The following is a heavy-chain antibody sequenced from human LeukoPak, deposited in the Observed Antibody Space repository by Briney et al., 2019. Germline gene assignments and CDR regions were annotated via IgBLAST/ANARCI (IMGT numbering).Heavy chain of an antibody. CDR1: GFTFDAFS. J-gene: IGHJ4*02. D-gene: IGHD2-8*01. V-gene: IGHV3-43*02. Sequence: PGGSLRLSCTASGFTFDAFSMHWVRQTPGTGLEWVSLISGDGLTTHSADSVKGRFTISRDNSKKSLFLQMDSLRGDDTAVYFCAKGLNGISYASDYWGQGTRVTVSS. CDR3: AKGLNGISYASDY. CDR2: ISGDGLTT.